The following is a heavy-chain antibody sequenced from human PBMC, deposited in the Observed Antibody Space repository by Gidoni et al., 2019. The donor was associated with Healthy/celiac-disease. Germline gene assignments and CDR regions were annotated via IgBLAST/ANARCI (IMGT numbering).Heavy chain of an antibody. CDR3: AREWSGYYNFDY. J-gene: IGHJ4*02. CDR1: GFTFSSYG. D-gene: IGHD3-3*01. V-gene: IGHV3-33*01. CDR2: IWYDGSNK. Sequence: QVQLAESGGGVVQPGRSLRLTCAASGFTFSSYGMHWVRQAPGKGLEWVAVIWYDGSNKYYADSVKGRFTISRDNSKNTLYLQMNSLRAEDTAVYYCAREWSGYYNFDYWGQGTLVTVSS.